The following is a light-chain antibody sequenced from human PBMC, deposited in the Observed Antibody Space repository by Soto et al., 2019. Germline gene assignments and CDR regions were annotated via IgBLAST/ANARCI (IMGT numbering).Light chain of an antibody. J-gene: IGLJ2*01. CDR3: CSYAGDLAL. Sequence: LTQPRSVSGSPGQSVTISCTGASSDVGGYDFVSWYQQHPGKAPKLMISDVSKRPSGVPDRFSGSKSGNTASLTISGLQAEDEADYYCCSYAGDLALFGGGTKGTVL. V-gene: IGLV2-11*01. CDR1: SSDVGGYDF. CDR2: DVS.